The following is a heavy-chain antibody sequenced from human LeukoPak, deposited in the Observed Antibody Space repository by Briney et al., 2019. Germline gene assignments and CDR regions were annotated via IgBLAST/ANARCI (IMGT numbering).Heavy chain of an antibody. CDR2: IWYDGSNK. D-gene: IGHD3-10*01. CDR3: ARALGLLWFGELLGD. J-gene: IGHJ4*02. Sequence: GGSLRLSCAASGFTFSSYGMHWVRQAPGKGLEWVAVIWYDGSNKYYADSVKGRFTISRDNSKNTLYLQMNSLRAEDTAVYYCARALGLLWFGELLGDWGQGTLVTVSS. CDR1: GFTFSSYG. V-gene: IGHV3-33*01.